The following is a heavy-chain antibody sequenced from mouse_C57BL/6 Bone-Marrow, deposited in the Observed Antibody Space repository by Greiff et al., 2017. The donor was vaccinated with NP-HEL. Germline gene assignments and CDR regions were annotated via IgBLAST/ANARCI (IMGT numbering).Heavy chain of an antibody. CDR2: ISDGGSYT. Sequence: EVKLVESGGGLVKPGGSLKLSCAASGFTFSSYAMSWVRQTPEKRLEWVATISDGGSYTYYPDNVKGRFTISRDNAKNNLYLQMSHLKSEDTAMYYCARYGNYFYWYFDVWGTGTTVTVSS. CDR3: ARYGNYFYWYFDV. J-gene: IGHJ1*03. V-gene: IGHV5-4*03. D-gene: IGHD2-10*02. CDR1: GFTFSSYA.